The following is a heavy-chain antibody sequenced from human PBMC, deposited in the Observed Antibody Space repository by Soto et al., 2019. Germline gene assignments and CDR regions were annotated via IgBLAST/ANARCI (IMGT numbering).Heavy chain of an antibody. CDR3: AKGSEVIWFDP. V-gene: IGHV3-30*18. D-gene: IGHD3-22*01. Sequence: QVQLVESGGGVVQPGRSLSLSCAASGFTFSSYGMHWVRQAPGKGLEWVAVISYDGSNKYYADSVKGRFTISRDNSKNTLYLQMNSLRAEDTAVYYCAKGSEVIWFDPWGRGPLVTVSS. CDR2: ISYDGSNK. CDR1: GFTFSSYG. J-gene: IGHJ5*02.